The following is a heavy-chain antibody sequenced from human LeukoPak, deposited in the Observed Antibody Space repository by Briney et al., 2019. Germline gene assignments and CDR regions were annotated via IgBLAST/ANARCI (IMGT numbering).Heavy chain of an antibody. D-gene: IGHD3-10*01. V-gene: IGHV4-34*01. CDR3: ARNLLFMIRGVIVTNPFDS. CDR1: GGSFSDFY. CDR2: INHIGST. Sequence: SETLSLTCAVQGGSFSDFYWSWIRQSPGRGLEWIGYINHIGSTNFNPSLKTRVTISVDTSKNHVSLNVSSVTAADTAVYYCARNLLFMIRGVIVTNPFDSWGQGSLVTVSS. J-gene: IGHJ4*02.